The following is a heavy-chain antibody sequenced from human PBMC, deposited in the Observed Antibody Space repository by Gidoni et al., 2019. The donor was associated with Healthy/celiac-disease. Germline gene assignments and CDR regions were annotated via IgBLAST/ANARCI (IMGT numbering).Heavy chain of an antibody. CDR2: IRGSGGST. V-gene: IGHV3-23*01. J-gene: IGHJ5*02. Sequence: EVQLLESGGGLVQPGGSLRLSCAASGFTFSSYAMRWVRQAPGKGLEWVSAIRGSGGSTYYADSVKGRFTISRDNSKNTLYLQMNSLRAEDTAVYYCAKDHEIVGWGWFDPWGQGTLVTVSS. D-gene: IGHD1-26*01. CDR3: AKDHEIVGWGWFDP. CDR1: GFTFSSYA.